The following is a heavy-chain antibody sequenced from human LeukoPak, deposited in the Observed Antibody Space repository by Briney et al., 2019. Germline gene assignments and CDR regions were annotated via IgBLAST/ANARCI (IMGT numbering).Heavy chain of an antibody. CDR1: GFTFTSYW. V-gene: IGHV3-7*03. J-gene: IGHJ4*02. Sequence: GGSLRLSCAASGFTFTSYWMSWVRQAPGNGLEWVANIKEDGSEKYYVDSVKGRFTISRDNAKNSLYLQMNSLRAEDTAVYYCAKSLYDSSGYYLYYFDYWGQGTLVTVSS. CDR3: AKSLYDSSGYYLYYFDY. D-gene: IGHD3-22*01. CDR2: IKEDGSEK.